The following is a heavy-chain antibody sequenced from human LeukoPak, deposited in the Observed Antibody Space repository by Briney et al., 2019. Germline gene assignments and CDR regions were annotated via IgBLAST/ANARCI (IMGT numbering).Heavy chain of an antibody. D-gene: IGHD3-22*01. J-gene: IGHJ3*02. V-gene: IGHV3-53*05. CDR1: GFTVSSNY. Sequence: QPGGSLRLSCAASGFTVSSNYMSWVRQAPGKGLEWVSVIYSGGSTYYADSVKGRFTISRDNSKNTLYLQMSSLRSEDTAVYYCARGYCYDSSGYSDDAFDIWGQGTMVTVSS. CDR3: ARGYCYDSSGYSDDAFDI. CDR2: IYSGGST.